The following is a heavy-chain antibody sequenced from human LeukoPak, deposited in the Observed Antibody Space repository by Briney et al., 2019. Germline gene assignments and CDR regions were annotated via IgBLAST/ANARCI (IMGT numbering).Heavy chain of an antibody. V-gene: IGHV3-11*01. D-gene: IGHD3-10*01. CDR3: AKDRPGAILWFDI. CDR1: GFTFSDSY. Sequence: GGSLRLSCAVSGFTFSDSYMTWLRQAPGKGLESLSYISPSGTDISYADSVKGRFTISRDNAKNSLYLQMNNLRADDTAVYYCAKDRPGAILWFDIWGQGTVVTVSS. CDR2: ISPSGTDI. J-gene: IGHJ3*02.